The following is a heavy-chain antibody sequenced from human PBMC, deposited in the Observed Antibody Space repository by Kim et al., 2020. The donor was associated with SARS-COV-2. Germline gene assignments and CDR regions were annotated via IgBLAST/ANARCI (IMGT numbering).Heavy chain of an antibody. CDR2: IYYSGST. CDR3: ARDRGGYYGMDV. CDR1: GGSISSGDYY. Sequence: SETLSLTCTVSGGSISSGDYYWSWIRQPPGKGLEWIGYIYYSGSTYYNPSLKSRVTISVDTSKNQFSLKLSSVTAADTAVYYCARDRGGYYGMDVWGQGTTVTVSS. D-gene: IGHD3-10*01. V-gene: IGHV4-30-4*01. J-gene: IGHJ6*02.